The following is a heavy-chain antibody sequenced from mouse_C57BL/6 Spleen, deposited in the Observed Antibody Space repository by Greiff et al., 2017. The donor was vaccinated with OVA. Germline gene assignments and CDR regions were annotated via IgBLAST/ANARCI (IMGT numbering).Heavy chain of an antibody. J-gene: IGHJ3*01. V-gene: IGHV1-63*01. Sequence: HVHLQQSGAELVRPGTSVKMSCKASGYTFTNYWIGWAKQRPGHGLEWIGDIYPGGGYTNYNEKFKGKATLTADKSSSTAYMQFSSLTSEDSAIYYCARSDPWFAYWGQGTLVTVSA. CDR3: ARSDPWFAY. CDR1: GYTFTNYW. CDR2: IYPGGGYT.